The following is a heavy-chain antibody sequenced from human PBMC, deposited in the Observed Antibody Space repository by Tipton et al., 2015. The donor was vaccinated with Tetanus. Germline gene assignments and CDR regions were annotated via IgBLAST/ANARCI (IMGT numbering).Heavy chain of an antibody. V-gene: IGHV4-39*01. J-gene: IGHJ4*02. CDR3: AKGRATSLHDY. CDR1: GDSISSNTNY. D-gene: IGHD5-12*01. Sequence: LRLSCSVSGDSISSNTNYWAWIRQPPGKGLEWIGSIYYTESRYYNPSLKSRVTISVDTSKKQLSLKLSSVTAAVTAVYYCAKGRATSLHDYWGQGTLVTVSS. CDR2: IYYTESR.